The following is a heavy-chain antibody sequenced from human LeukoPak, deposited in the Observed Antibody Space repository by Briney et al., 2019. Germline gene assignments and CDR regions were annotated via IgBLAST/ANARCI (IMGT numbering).Heavy chain of an antibody. CDR2: INHSGST. CDR3: ARGSSGSYHY. Sequence: SETLSLTCAVYGGSFSGYYWSWIRQPPGKGLEWIGEINHSGSTNYNPSLKSRVTISVDTSKNQFSLKLSSVTAADTAVYYCARGSSGSYHYWGQGTLVTVSS. D-gene: IGHD1-26*01. V-gene: IGHV4-34*01. CDR1: GGSFSGYY. J-gene: IGHJ4*02.